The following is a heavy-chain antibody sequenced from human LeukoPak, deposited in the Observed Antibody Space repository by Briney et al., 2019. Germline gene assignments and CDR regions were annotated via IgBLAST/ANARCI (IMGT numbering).Heavy chain of an antibody. CDR2: IYYTGST. CDR3: ARHRAYSSSSPFDY. J-gene: IGHJ4*02. V-gene: IGHV4-59*08. Sequence: SETLSLTCTVSGGSISSLYWGWIRQPPGKGLEWIGYIYYTGSTNYNPSLKSRVTMFVDMSKNQFSLRLSSVTAADTAVYYCARHRAYSSSSPFDYWGQGTLVTVSS. D-gene: IGHD6-6*01. CDR1: GGSISSLY.